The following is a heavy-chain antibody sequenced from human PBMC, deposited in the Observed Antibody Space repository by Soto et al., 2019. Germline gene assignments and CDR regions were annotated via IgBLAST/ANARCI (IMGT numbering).Heavy chain of an antibody. CDR1: GYTFSTYG. CDR3: ARGDAAVVVGDTEGAPDYSHYAMDV. D-gene: IGHD2-15*01. Sequence: QVQLVQSGAEVKKPGASVKVSCKASGYTFSTYGISWVRQAPGQGLEWMGWITTYNGNTNYAQEVQGRVTMTIDTPTSTAYMELRSMRSDDTAVYFCARGDAAVVVGDTEGAPDYSHYAMDVWGQGTTVTVSS. CDR2: ITTYNGNT. V-gene: IGHV1-18*01. J-gene: IGHJ6*02.